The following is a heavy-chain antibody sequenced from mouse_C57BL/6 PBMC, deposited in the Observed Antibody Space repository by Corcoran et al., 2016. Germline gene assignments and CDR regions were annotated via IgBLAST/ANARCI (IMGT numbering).Heavy chain of an antibody. V-gene: IGHV1-26*01. J-gene: IGHJ3*01. CDR1: GYTFTDYY. Sequence: EVQLQQSGPELVKPGASVKISCKASGYTFTDYYMNWVKQSHGKSLEWIGDINPNNGGTSYNQKFKGKATLTVDKSSSTAYMELRSLTSEDSAVYYCARRDYGSFFAYWGQGTLVTVSA. D-gene: IGHD1-1*01. CDR3: ARRDYGSFFAY. CDR2: INPNNGGT.